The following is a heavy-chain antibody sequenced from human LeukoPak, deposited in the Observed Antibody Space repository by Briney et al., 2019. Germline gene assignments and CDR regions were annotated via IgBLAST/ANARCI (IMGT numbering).Heavy chain of an antibody. V-gene: IGHV1-2*02. D-gene: IGHD2-2*01. Sequence: ASVKVSCKASGYTFTSYDINWVRQATGQGLEWMGWINPNSGGTNYAQKFQGRVTMTRDTSISTAYMELSRLRSDDTAVYYCARDASVVPAAMSDYWGQGTLVTVSS. CDR2: INPNSGGT. CDR3: ARDASVVPAAMSDY. J-gene: IGHJ4*02. CDR1: GYTFTSYD.